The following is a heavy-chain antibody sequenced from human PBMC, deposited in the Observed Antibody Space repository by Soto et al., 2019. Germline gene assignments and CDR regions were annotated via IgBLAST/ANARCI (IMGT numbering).Heavy chain of an antibody. CDR2: ISSSSDYI. D-gene: IGHD6-13*01. CDR1: GFTFTSYT. V-gene: IGHV3-21*06. CDR3: ARARVYATGPLDF. Sequence: XGSLILSCPASGFTFTSYTMNWVRQAPGKGLEWVSSISSSSDYIYYADSMKGRVTISRDNAKNSLFLDMNSLTGEDTAVYYCARARVYATGPLDFWGQGTLVTVSS. J-gene: IGHJ4*02.